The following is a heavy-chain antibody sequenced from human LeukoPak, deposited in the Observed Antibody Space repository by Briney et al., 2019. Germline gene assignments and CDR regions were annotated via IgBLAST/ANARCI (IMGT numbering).Heavy chain of an antibody. Sequence: ASVKVSCKASAYTFTGYYMHWVRRAPGQGLEWMGWINPNIGGTNYAQKFQGRVTMTRDTSISTAYMELSRLRSDDTAVYYCARVIRLGHNDSWGQGTLVTVSS. V-gene: IGHV1-2*02. CDR3: ARVIRLGHNDS. D-gene: IGHD7-27*01. J-gene: IGHJ4*02. CDR1: AYTFTGYY. CDR2: INPNIGGT.